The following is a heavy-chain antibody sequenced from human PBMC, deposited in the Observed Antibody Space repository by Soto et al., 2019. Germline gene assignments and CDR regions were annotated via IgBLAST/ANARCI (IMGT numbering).Heavy chain of an antibody. Sequence: GASVKVSCKASGYTLTSYAMHWVRQAPGQRLEWMGWINAGNGNTKYSQKFQGRVTITRDTSTSTAYMELSSLRSEDTAVYYCARAGYSGYDYEVRFDYWGQGTLVTVSS. CDR1: GYTLTSYA. V-gene: IGHV1-3*01. CDR2: INAGNGNT. CDR3: ARAGYSGYDYEVRFDY. D-gene: IGHD5-12*01. J-gene: IGHJ4*02.